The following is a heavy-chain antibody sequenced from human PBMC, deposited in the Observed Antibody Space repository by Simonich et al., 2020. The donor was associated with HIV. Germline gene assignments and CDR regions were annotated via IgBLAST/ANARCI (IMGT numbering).Heavy chain of an antibody. Sequence: EVQLVESGGGLVQPGGSLKVSCAVSGFTLRACAMHWIRQASGKGLEWVGRIRSKTNSYATAYAASVQGRFTISRDDSKKTAYLQMNSLKPEDTALYYCIGSYDILTGSLYGFEYWGLGTLVTVPS. V-gene: IGHV3-73*02. CDR2: IRSKTNSYAT. CDR1: GFTLRACA. CDR3: IGSYDILTGSLYGFEY. D-gene: IGHD3-9*01. J-gene: IGHJ4*02.